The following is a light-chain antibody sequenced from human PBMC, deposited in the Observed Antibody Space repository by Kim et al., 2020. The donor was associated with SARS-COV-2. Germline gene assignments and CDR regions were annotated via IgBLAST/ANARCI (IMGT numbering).Light chain of an antibody. CDR2: WAS. V-gene: IGKV4-1*01. CDR3: QQYYTTPPT. Sequence: DTIDCKSSQSVLYSSNNKNYLAWYQQKPGQPPNQLIYWASTRDSGVPDRFSGSGSGTDFTLTISSLQAEDVAVYYCQQYYTTPPTFGQGTKVEIK. J-gene: IGKJ1*01. CDR1: QSVLYSSNNKNY.